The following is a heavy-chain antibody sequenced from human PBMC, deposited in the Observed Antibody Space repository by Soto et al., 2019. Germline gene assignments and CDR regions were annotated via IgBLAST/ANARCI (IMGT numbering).Heavy chain of an antibody. V-gene: IGHV3-30-3*01. Sequence: PGGSLRLSCAASGFTFSSYAMHWVRQAPGKGLEWVAVISYDGSNKYYADSVKGRFTISRDNSKNTLYLQMNSLRAEDTAVYYCAREGFVVVPAAAPLPAYYYYYYGMDVWGQGTTVTVSS. D-gene: IGHD2-2*01. CDR2: ISYDGSNK. J-gene: IGHJ6*02. CDR1: GFTFSSYA. CDR3: AREGFVVVPAAAPLPAYYYYYYGMDV.